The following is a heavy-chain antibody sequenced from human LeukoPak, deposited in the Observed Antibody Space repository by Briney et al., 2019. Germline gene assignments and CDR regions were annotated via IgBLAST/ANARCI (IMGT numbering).Heavy chain of an antibody. J-gene: IGHJ4*02. CDR3: ARHLYSESYYF. CDR2: IYYRGNT. Sequence: SSGTLSLTCGVSGGSISNTNWWSWVRQPPGQGLEWVGSIYYRGNTYYNPSLKSRVTLSADTSKNQFSLKVTSVTAADTAVYYCARHLYSESYYFWGQGTLVTVSS. CDR1: GGSISNTNW. D-gene: IGHD1-26*01. V-gene: IGHV4-4*02.